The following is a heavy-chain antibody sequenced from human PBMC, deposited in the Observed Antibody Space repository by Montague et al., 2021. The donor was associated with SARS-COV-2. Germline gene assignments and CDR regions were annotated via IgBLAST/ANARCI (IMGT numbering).Heavy chain of an antibody. V-gene: IGHV3-74*01. J-gene: IGHJ4*02. CDR3: ARGDSSGLGY. Sequence: LRLSCAASGFTVSSYWMHWVRQAPGKGLVWISHINSDGTTMNYADSVKGRFTISRDTGKNTLYLQMNSLRVEDTALYYCARGDSSGLGYWGQGTLVTVSS. CDR1: GFTVSSYW. D-gene: IGHD6-6*01. CDR2: INSDGTTM.